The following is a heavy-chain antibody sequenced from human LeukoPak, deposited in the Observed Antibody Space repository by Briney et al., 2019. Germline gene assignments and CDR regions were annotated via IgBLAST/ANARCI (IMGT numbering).Heavy chain of an antibody. CDR1: GFTQRLDD. CDR2: ISYDGSSQ. D-gene: IGHD2-21*01. Sequence: PGRSQTLSCAASGFTQRLDDMHSPRQAPGKGLNWVAVISYDGSSQWYADSVKGRFTISKDNSKNTLYLQMSSLRTEDTALYYCARGAPKPYCGGECYFDYWVQGALVAVSS. V-gene: IGHV3-30-3*01. J-gene: IGHJ4*02. CDR3: ARGAPKPYCGGECYFDY.